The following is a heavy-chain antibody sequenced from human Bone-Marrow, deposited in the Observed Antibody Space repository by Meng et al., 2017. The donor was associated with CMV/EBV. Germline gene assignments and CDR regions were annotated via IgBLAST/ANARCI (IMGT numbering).Heavy chain of an antibody. CDR1: GGSISSSSYY. CDR3: ARERGPILGTRYYFDY. D-gene: IGHD2-2*02. CDR2: IYYSGST. J-gene: IGHJ4*02. V-gene: IGHV4-39*07. Sequence: SETLSLTCTVSGGSISSSSYYWGWSRQPPGKGLEWIGSIYYSGSTYYNPSLKSRVTISVDTSKNQFSLKLSSVTAADTAVYYCARERGPILGTRYYFDYWGQGTLVAVSS.